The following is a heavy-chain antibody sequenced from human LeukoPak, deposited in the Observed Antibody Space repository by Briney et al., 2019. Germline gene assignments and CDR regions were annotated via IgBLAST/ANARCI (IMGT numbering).Heavy chain of an antibody. V-gene: IGHV3-74*01. CDR1: AFTFSSYC. D-gene: IGHD4-23*01. CDR2: VNSDGSST. Sequence: GGSLRLSCAASAFTFSSYCMHWVRQAPGKGLVWVSRVNSDGSSTNYADSVKGRFTISRDNAKNTLCLQMNSLRAEDTAVYYCARGYDGNSPFFDYWGQGTLVTVSS. J-gene: IGHJ4*02. CDR3: ARGYDGNSPFFDY.